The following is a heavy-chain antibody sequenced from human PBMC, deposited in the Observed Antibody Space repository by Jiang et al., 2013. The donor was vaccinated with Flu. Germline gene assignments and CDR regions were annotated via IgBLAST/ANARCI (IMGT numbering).Heavy chain of an antibody. CDR3: AKDYREQSGGWYYFDS. CDR2: IRYDGGNT. Sequence: QLLESGGGVVQPGGSLRLSCAASGFTFSRYAMHWVRQAPGKGLEWVAFIRYDGGNTYYAESVKGRFTISRDNSKNTLYLHVNSLRAEDTAMYYCAKDYREQSGGWYYFDSWGQGILVTVSS. V-gene: IGHV3-30*02. J-gene: IGHJ4*02. D-gene: IGHD6-19*01. CDR1: GFTFSRYA.